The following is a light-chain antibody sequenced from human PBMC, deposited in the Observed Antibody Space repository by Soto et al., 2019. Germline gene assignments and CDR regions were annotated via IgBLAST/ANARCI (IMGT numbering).Light chain of an antibody. CDR1: ISNIGSNT. J-gene: IGLJ3*02. CDR2: SNN. Sequence: QSALTQPPSASGNPGQRVTISCSGSISNIGSNTVHWYQQLPGTAPKLLIYSNNQRPSWVPDRFNGSKSGTSASLANSGLQSEDEAAFYCASWDVIMTGWVFGEGPKLTVL. V-gene: IGLV1-44*01. CDR3: ASWDVIMTGWV.